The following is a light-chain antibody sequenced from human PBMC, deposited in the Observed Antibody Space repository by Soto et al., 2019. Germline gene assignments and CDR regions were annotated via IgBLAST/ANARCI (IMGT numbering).Light chain of an antibody. V-gene: IGKV3-20*01. CDR3: QQYATSPPT. CDR2: GAS. J-gene: IGKJ3*01. CDR1: QSVSRNS. Sequence: EIVLTQSPGTLSLSPGERATLSCRASQSVSRNSLAWYQQQPGQAPRLLIYGASSRANDIPDRFSGSGSGTDFTLIVSRLEPEDFAVYFCQQYATSPPTFGPGTKVEI.